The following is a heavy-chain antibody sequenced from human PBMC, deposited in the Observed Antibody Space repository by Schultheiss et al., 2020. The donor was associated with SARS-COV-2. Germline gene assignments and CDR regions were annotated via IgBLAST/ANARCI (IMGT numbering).Heavy chain of an antibody. J-gene: IGHJ6*02. CDR1: GGTFSSYA. CDR2: MNPNSGNT. V-gene: IGHV1-8*02. CDR3: ARDPDYGDYYYGMDV. Sequence: KVSCKASGGTFSSYAISWVRQAPGQGLEWMGWMNPNSGNTGYAQKFQGRVTMTRNTSISTAYMELSSLRSEDTAVYYCARDPDYGDYYYGMDVWGQGTTVTVSS. D-gene: IGHD4-17*01.